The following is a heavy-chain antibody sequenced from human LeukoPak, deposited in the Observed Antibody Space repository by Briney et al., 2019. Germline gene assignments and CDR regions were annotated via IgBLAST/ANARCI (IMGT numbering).Heavy chain of an antibody. D-gene: IGHD3-9*01. J-gene: IGHJ3*02. V-gene: IGHV1-8*01. Sequence: GASVNVSCKASGYTFTSYDINWVRQATGQGLEWMGWMNPNSGNTGYAQKFQGRVTMTRNTSISTAYMELSSLRSEDTAVYYCARSLKLRYFDWSQNPGAAFDIWGQGTMVTVSS. CDR1: GYTFTSYD. CDR3: ARSLKLRYFDWSQNPGAAFDI. CDR2: MNPNSGNT.